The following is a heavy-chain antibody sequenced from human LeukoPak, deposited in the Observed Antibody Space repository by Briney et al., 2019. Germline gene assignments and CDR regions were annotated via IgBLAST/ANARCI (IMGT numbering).Heavy chain of an antibody. Sequence: SETLSLTRAVYGGSFSGYYWSWIRQPPGKGLEWIGEINHSGSTNYNPSLKSRVTISVDTSKNQFSLKLSSVTAADTAVYYCARGRLFGRFGELYPYWGQGTLVTVSS. D-gene: IGHD3-10*01. J-gene: IGHJ4*02. V-gene: IGHV4-34*01. CDR3: ARGRLFGRFGELYPY. CDR2: INHSGST. CDR1: GGSFSGYY.